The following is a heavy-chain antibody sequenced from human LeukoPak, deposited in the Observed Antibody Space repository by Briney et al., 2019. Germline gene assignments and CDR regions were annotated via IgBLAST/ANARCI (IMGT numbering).Heavy chain of an antibody. D-gene: IGHD5-24*01. V-gene: IGHV5-51*01. Sequence: GESLKISCKGSGYIFISYWIGWVRQMPGKGLEWMGIIYPGDSDTRYSPSFQGQVTISADKSISTAYLQWSSLRASDTAMYYCARRRDGYNPDYWGQGTLVTVSS. CDR2: IYPGDSDT. CDR1: GYIFISYW. J-gene: IGHJ4*02. CDR3: ARRRDGYNPDY.